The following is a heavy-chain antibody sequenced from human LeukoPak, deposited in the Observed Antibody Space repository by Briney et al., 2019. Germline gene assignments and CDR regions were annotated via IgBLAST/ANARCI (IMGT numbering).Heavy chain of an antibody. CDR1: GYTFIVYY. V-gene: IGHV1-2*02. CDR2: IDPRTGDT. D-gene: IGHD4-23*01. J-gene: IGHJ4*02. Sequence: ASVKVSCKASGYTFIVYYIHWVRQAPGQGLEWLGWIDPRTGDTNYAQNFQGRVTMTRDTSVSTAYMELSSPTSDDTAVYYCARDWELRWSQGAFDYWGQGSLVTVSS. CDR3: ARDWELRWSQGAFDY.